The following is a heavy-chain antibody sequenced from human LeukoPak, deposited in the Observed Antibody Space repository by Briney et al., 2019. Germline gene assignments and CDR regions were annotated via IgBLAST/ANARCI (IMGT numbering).Heavy chain of an antibody. CDR1: GFTFSSYG. V-gene: IGHV3-33*01. CDR2: IWYDGSNK. J-gene: IGHJ4*02. Sequence: GGSLRLSCAASGFTFSSYGMHWVRQAPGKGLEWVAVIWYDGSNKYYADSVKGRFTISRDNSKNTLYLQMNSLRAEDTAVYYCATPALGRRLYYYDYWGQGTLVTVSP. D-gene: IGHD3-16*01. CDR3: ATPALGRRLYYYDY.